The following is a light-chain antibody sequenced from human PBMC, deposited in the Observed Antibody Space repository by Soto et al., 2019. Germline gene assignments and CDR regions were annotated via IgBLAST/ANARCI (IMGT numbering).Light chain of an antibody. V-gene: IGKV3-15*01. CDR2: GAS. CDR3: QQYNNWPIT. Sequence: DIVMTQSPATLSVSPGERVTLSCRSSQSVADNLAWFQQKPGQGPRLLIYGASTRATGIPARFSGSGSETDFTLTISSLRSEDSAVYHCQQYNNWPITFGQGIRLEI. CDR1: QSVADN. J-gene: IGKJ5*01.